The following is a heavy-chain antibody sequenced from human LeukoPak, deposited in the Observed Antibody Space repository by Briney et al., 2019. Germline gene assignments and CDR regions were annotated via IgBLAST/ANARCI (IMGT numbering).Heavy chain of an antibody. CDR1: GYTFTSYG. D-gene: IGHD6-19*01. Sequence: ASVKVSCKASGYTFTSYGISWVRQAPGQGLEGMGWISAYNGNTNYAQKLQGRVTMTTDTSTSTAYMELRSLRSDDTAVYYCARTSLIAVAGTRAFDIWGQGTMVTVSS. CDR2: ISAYNGNT. J-gene: IGHJ3*02. V-gene: IGHV1-18*01. CDR3: ARTSLIAVAGTRAFDI.